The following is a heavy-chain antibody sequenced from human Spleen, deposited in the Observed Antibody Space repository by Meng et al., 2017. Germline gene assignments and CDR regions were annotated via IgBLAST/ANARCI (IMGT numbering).Heavy chain of an antibody. CDR1: GFTFGDYA. CDR3: AKDGCSGGSCYKRREAGAFDI. J-gene: IGHJ3*02. V-gene: IGHV3-23*01. D-gene: IGHD2-15*01. Sequence: GGSLRLSCAASGFTFGDYAMTWVRQAPGKGLEWVSTISVSGGSTYYADSVKGRFSISRDNSKNTLSLQMNSLRAEDTAVYYCAKDGCSGGSCYKRREAGAFDIWGQGTMVTVSS. CDR2: ISVSGGST.